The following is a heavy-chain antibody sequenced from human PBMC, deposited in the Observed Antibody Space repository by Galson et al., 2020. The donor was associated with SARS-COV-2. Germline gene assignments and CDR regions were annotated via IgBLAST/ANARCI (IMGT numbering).Heavy chain of an antibody. CDR3: AKKVTGITVFGVSDAWFDP. V-gene: IGHV4-30-4*01. J-gene: IGHJ5*02. CDR1: GGSITSGDYY. CDR2: ISYSGRT. Sequence: SQTLSLTCTVSGGSITSGDYYWTWIRQSPGEGLEWIGYISYSGRTYYNMSLRSRVVISRDTSKNQFSLKLSSVTAADTAMYYCAKKVTGITVFGVSDAWFDPWGQGTLVSVS. D-gene: IGHD3-3*01.